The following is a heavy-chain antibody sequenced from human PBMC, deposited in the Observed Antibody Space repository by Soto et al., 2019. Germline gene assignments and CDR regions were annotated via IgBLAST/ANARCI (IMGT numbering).Heavy chain of an antibody. CDR1: GFTFSDYS. D-gene: IGHD6-6*01. V-gene: IGHV3-11*01. Sequence: GGSLRLSCVASGFTFSDYSMSWIRQAPGKGLEWLAFIDSRGRTLSYADSVRGRFTISRDNAENAVYLQMDSLRADDTAVYYCARQAARNYIDSWGQGNSVTVSS. J-gene: IGHJ4*02. CDR2: IDSRGRTL. CDR3: ARQAARNYIDS.